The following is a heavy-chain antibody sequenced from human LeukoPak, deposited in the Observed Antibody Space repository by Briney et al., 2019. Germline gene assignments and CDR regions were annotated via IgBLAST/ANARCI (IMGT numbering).Heavy chain of an antibody. Sequence: GASREISGKASGSTFTNYWIGGVRHPPGKGLEWMGIIHPGDSDTSYRTSFQGQVTMSVDESTSTAYLHWTSLKASDTAIYYCARHAGYCTGGKCYSFYYFDYWGQGTLVTVSS. CDR3: ARHAGYCTGGKCYSFYYFDY. CDR1: GSTFTNYW. V-gene: IGHV5-51*01. J-gene: IGHJ4*02. CDR2: IHPGDSDT. D-gene: IGHD2-15*01.